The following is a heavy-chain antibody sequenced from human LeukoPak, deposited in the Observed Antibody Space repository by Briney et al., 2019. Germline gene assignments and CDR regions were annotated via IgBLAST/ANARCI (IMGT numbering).Heavy chain of an antibody. CDR2: ININGGRT. CDR1: GFTFSSYT. Sequence: PGGSPRLSCSVSGFTFSSYTMHWVRQAPGKGLEYVSSININGGRTYYADSVKGRFTISRDNSKNMLYLQMSSLRAEDTAVYYCVKDKWIDHWGQGTLVTVSS. J-gene: IGHJ4*02. D-gene: IGHD2-8*01. V-gene: IGHV3-64D*09. CDR3: VKDKWIDH.